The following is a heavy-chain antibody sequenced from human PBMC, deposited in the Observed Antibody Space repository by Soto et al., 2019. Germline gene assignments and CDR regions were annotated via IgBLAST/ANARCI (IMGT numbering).Heavy chain of an antibody. CDR1: GYTFTGYY. CDR3: ARERYQVISDGMDV. V-gene: IGHV1-2*02. J-gene: IGHJ6*02. Sequence: ASVKVSCKASGYTFTGYYIHWVRQAPGQGLEWMGWINPQTGGTSYAQKFQGRVTLSRDTSINTAYLELSRLTFDDAAVYFCARERYQVISDGMDVWGQGTTVTVSS. CDR2: INPQTGGT. D-gene: IGHD2-2*01.